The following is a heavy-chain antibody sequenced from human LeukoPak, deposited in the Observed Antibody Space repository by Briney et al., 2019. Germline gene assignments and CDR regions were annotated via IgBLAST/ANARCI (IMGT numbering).Heavy chain of an antibody. J-gene: IGHJ5*02. CDR2: INHSGTT. CDR3: ARHGVATWFDP. V-gene: IGHV4-34*01. D-gene: IGHD2-15*01. CDR1: GGSFSDYY. Sequence: SETLSLTCAVYGGSFSDYYWSWIRQPPGKGLEWIAEINHSGTTNYSPSLKSRVTISVDASKNQFSLKLSSVTAADTAVYYCARHGVATWFDPWGQGTLVTVSS.